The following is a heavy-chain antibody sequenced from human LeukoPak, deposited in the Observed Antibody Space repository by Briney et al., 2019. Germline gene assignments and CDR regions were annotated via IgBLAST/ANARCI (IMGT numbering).Heavy chain of an antibody. Sequence: SETLSLTCTVSGGSISSYYWSWVRQPPGKGLEWIGYIYYSGSTNYNPSLTSRVTMSVDTSKNQFSLKLSSVTAADTAVYYCARGSSWYEDAFDIWGQGTMVTVSS. CDR1: GGSISSYY. D-gene: IGHD6-13*01. CDR2: IYYSGST. J-gene: IGHJ3*02. CDR3: ARGSSWYEDAFDI. V-gene: IGHV4-59*12.